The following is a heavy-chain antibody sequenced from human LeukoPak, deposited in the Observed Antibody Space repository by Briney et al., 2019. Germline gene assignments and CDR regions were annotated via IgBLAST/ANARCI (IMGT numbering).Heavy chain of an antibody. CDR2: IIPIFGTA. J-gene: IGHJ4*02. D-gene: IGHD1-26*01. CDR1: GGTFSSYA. V-gene: IGHV1-69*05. CDR3: ARARSVIVGATWGIFDY. Sequence: SVKVSCKASGGTFSSYAISWVRQAPGQGLEWMGGIIPIFGTANYAQKFQGRVTITTDESTSTAYMELSSLRSEDTAVYYCARARSVIVGATWGIFDYWGQGTLVTVSS.